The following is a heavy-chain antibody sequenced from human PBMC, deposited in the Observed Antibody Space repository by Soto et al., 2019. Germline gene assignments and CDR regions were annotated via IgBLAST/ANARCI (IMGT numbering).Heavy chain of an antibody. CDR2: ISYDGSNK. V-gene: IGHV3-30-3*01. Sequence: GGSLRLSCAASGFTFSSYAMHWVRQAPGKGLEWVAVISYDGSNKYYADSVKGRFTISRDNSKNTLYLQMNSLRAEDTAVYYCARDPEAHYDFWSASYYYYYYYGMDVWGQGTTVTVSS. D-gene: IGHD3-3*01. CDR1: GFTFSSYA. J-gene: IGHJ6*02. CDR3: ARDPEAHYDFWSASYYYYYYYGMDV.